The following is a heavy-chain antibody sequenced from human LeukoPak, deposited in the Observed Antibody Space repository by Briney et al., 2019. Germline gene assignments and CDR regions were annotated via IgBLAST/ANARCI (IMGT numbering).Heavy chain of an antibody. CDR1: GFTFSSYA. Sequence: GGSLRPSCAASGFTFSSYAMNWVRQAPGKGLEWVSAISGGGGRTYYADSVKGRFTISRDNSKNTLYLQMNSLRVEDTAVYYCAKGAEEQLWTRFDYWGQGTLVTVSS. CDR2: ISGGGGRT. D-gene: IGHD5-18*01. J-gene: IGHJ4*02. V-gene: IGHV3-23*01. CDR3: AKGAEEQLWTRFDY.